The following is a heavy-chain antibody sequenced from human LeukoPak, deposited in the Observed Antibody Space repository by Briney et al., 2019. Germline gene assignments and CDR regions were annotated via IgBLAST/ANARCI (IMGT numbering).Heavy chain of an antibody. Sequence: SVKVSCKASGGTFSSYAISWVRQAPGQGLEWMGGIIPIFGTANYAQKFQGRVTITADESTSTAYMELSSLRSEDTAVYYCARARYYDSSGYYFYHYYGMDVWGQGTTVTVSS. CDR3: ARARYYDSSGYYFYHYYGMDV. J-gene: IGHJ6*02. CDR1: GGTFSSYA. V-gene: IGHV1-69*13. CDR2: IIPIFGTA. D-gene: IGHD3-22*01.